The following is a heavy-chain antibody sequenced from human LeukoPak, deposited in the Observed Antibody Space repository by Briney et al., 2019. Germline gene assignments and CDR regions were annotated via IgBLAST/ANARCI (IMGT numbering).Heavy chain of an antibody. Sequence: GGSLRLSCAASGFTFSTYVMHWVRQAPGKGPEWVAFISYNGNNKADSVKGRSTISRDNSKNTLYLQMNSLRGEDTAVYYCARDIRYGDYAGWFDPWGQGTLVTVSS. CDR2: ISYNGNN. D-gene: IGHD4-17*01. CDR3: ARDIRYGDYAGWFDP. V-gene: IGHV3-30-3*01. CDR1: GFTFSTYV. J-gene: IGHJ5*02.